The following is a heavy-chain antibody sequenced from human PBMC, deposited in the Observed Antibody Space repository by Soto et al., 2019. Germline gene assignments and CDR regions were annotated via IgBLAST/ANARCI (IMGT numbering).Heavy chain of an antibody. CDR2: ISGSGGST. J-gene: IGHJ4*02. D-gene: IGHD1-26*01. CDR3: ARGLSLSYWDLLHFPPPDY. Sequence: GGSLRLSCAASGFTFSSYAMSWVRQAPGKGLEWVSAISGSGGSTYYADSVKGRFTISRDNSKNTLYLQMNSLRAEDTAVYYCARGLSLSYWDLLHFPPPDYWGQGTLVTVSS. CDR1: GFTFSSYA. V-gene: IGHV3-23*01.